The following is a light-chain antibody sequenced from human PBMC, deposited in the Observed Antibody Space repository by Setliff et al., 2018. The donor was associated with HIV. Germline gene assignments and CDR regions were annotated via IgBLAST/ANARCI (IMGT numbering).Light chain of an antibody. CDR2: EVT. CDR1: DSDVGGYNY. Sequence: QSALTQPASVSGSPGQSITISCTGADSDVGGYNYVSWYQQHPGKAPKLMIYEVTNRPSGVSNRFSGSKSGNTASLTISGLQTEDEADYYCSSFTSSGTYVFGTGTKVTVL. V-gene: IGLV2-14*01. J-gene: IGLJ1*01. CDR3: SSFTSSGTYV.